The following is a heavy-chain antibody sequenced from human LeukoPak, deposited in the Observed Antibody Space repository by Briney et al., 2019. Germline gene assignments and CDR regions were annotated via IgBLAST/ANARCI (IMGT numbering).Heavy chain of an antibody. CDR1: GDSVSSNSST. CDR3: ARDHRRGRSWYSDLDY. J-gene: IGHJ4*02. Sequence: SQTLSLTCAISGDSVSSNSSTWNWIRQSPSRGLEWLGRTYYRSKWCNDYAVSVKSRITINPDTSKNQFSLQLNSVTPEDTAVYYCARDHRRGRSWYSDLDYWGQGTLVTVSS. D-gene: IGHD6-13*01. V-gene: IGHV6-1*01. CDR2: TYYRSKWCN.